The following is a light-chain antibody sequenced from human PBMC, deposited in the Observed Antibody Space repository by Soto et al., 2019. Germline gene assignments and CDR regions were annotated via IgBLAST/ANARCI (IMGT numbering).Light chain of an antibody. V-gene: IGKV1-5*01. Sequence: DIQMSQSPSTLSANAGERVTISCRASQSISSWLAWYQHKPGKAPKLLIYDASNLDSGVPSRFSGSGSGTEFTLTISSLQPDDSATYYCQHYSLYSPWTFGQGTKVDVK. J-gene: IGKJ1*01. CDR3: QHYSLYSPWT. CDR2: DAS. CDR1: QSISSW.